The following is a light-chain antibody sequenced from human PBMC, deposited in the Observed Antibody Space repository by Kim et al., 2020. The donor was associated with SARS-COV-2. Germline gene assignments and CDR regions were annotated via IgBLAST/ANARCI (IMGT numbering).Light chain of an antibody. Sequence: ASIGDIVTITCMASQSSSKWLAWYQQKQGKVPNVLIYKASTVESGVPSRCSGSGSGTDFTLTNSSLQPDDFATYYCQENHSTPWTFGQGTKVDI. CDR1: QSSSKW. CDR2: KAS. V-gene: IGKV1-5*03. J-gene: IGKJ1*01. CDR3: QENHSTPWT.